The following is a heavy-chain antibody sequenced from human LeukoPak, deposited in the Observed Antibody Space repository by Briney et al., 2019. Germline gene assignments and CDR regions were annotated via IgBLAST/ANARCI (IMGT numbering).Heavy chain of an antibody. CDR3: ARDYGETGAFDI. V-gene: IGHV1-69*13. D-gene: IGHD4/OR15-4a*01. J-gene: IGHJ3*02. CDR1: GGTFSSYA. Sequence: SVKVPCKASGGTFSSYAISWVRQAPGQGLEWMGGIIPIFGKANYAQKFQGRVTITADESTSTAYMELSSLRSEDTAVYYCARDYGETGAFDIWGQGTMVTVSS. CDR2: IIPIFGKA.